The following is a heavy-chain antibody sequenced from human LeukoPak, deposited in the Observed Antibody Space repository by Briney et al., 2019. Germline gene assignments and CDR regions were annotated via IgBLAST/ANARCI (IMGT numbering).Heavy chain of an antibody. Sequence: GGSLRLSCAASGFTFSRFGMHWVRQAPGKGLEWVAVISYDGSNEYYADSVKGRFTISRDNSKNTLYLQMNSLRAEDTAVYYCAKRRHYYDNSGPSDYWGQGTLVTVSS. J-gene: IGHJ4*02. V-gene: IGHV3-30*18. D-gene: IGHD3-22*01. CDR1: GFTFSRFG. CDR2: ISYDGSNE. CDR3: AKRRHYYDNSGPSDY.